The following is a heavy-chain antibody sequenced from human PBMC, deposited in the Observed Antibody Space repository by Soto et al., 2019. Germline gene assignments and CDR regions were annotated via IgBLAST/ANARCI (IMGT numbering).Heavy chain of an antibody. CDR2: INPYNGNT. D-gene: IGHD6-13*01. Sequence: QVQLVQSGAEVKKPGASVKVSCKASGYTFTDYGISWVRQAPGQGLEWMGWINPYNGNTNYAQKLQGRVTMTTDTSTSTAHMELRSLRSDDTAAYYCASRLAAAELVWGQGTLVTVSS. V-gene: IGHV1-18*01. CDR1: GYTFTDYG. CDR3: ASRLAAAELV. J-gene: IGHJ4*02.